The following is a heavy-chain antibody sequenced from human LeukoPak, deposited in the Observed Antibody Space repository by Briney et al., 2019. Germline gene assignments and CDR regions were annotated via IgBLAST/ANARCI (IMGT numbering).Heavy chain of an antibody. J-gene: IGHJ5*02. V-gene: IGHV4-39*06. CDR2: IYYTGVT. CDR1: GGYIITSGHY. D-gene: IGHD4-23*01. CDR3: ARERSSSGGHSWFDP. Sequence: SETLSLTCTVSGGYIITSGHYWGWIRQPPGKGLEWIGSIYYTGVTSTNPFFRSRMSISVDTSKNQFPLNLTSVTAADAAVCYCARERSSSGGHSWFDPWGQGTLVTVSS.